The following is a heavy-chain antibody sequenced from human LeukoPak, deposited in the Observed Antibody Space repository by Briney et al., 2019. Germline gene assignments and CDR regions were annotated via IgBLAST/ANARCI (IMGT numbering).Heavy chain of an antibody. CDR2: IKSKTAGGTT. J-gene: IGHJ3*01. V-gene: IGHV3-15*07. Sequence: GGSLRLSCAASGFTFINTWMNWVRQAPGKGLEWVGRIKSKTAGGTTDYAAPVKGRFTISRDDSKNMVYLQLNSLKTEDTGVYYCARDWYRAFDFWGQGTMVTVSS. CDR1: GFTFINTW. D-gene: IGHD3-9*01. CDR3: ARDWYRAFDF.